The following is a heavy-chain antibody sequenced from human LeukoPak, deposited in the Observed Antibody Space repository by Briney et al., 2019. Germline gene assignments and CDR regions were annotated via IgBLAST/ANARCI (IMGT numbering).Heavy chain of an antibody. J-gene: IGHJ5*02. Sequence: PSQTPSLTCTVSGGSISSGDYYWNWIRQPPGKGLEWIGYIYRTGSAYYTPSLKSRLTISIDTSKNQFSLRLTSVNAADTAVYYCARDRGLGFDPWGQGILVTVSS. CDR3: ARDRGLGFDP. D-gene: IGHD6-19*01. CDR1: GGSISSGDYY. V-gene: IGHV4-30-4*01. CDR2: IYRTGSA.